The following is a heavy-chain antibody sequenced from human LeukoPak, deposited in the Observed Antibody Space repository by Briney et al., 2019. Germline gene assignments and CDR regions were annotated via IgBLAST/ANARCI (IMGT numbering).Heavy chain of an antibody. CDR1: GYTFTSYG. Sequence: ASVKVSCKASGYTFTSYGISWVRQAPGQGLVWMGWISAYNGNTNYAQKLQGRVTMTTDTSTSTAYMELRSLRSDDTAVYYCARESIYDSSGYYLDYWGQGTLVTVSS. J-gene: IGHJ4*02. CDR3: ARESIYDSSGYYLDY. V-gene: IGHV1-18*01. CDR2: ISAYNGNT. D-gene: IGHD3-22*01.